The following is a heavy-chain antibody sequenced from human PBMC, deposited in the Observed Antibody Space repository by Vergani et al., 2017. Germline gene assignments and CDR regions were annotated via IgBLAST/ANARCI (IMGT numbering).Heavy chain of an antibody. CDR2: IYWNDDK. J-gene: IGHJ5*02. CDR3: AHSHIWFVLGWIVP. Sequence: QITLKESGPTLVKPTQTLTLTCTFSGFSLSTSGVAVGWIRQSPGKALEWLALIYWNDDKRYSPSLKSRLTITKDTSKNQVVRTMTNMDPVDTATYYCAHSHIWFVLGWIVPWGQGTLVTVSS. CDR1: GFSLSTSGVA. V-gene: IGHV2-5*01. D-gene: IGHD3-10*01.